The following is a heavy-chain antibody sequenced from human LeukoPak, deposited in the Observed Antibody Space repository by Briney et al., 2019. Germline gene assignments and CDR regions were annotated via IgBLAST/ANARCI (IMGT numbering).Heavy chain of an antibody. CDR2: INHSGST. Sequence: SSETLSLTCTVSGGSISSSSYYWGWIRQPPGKGLEWIGEINHSGSTNYNPSLKSRVTISTDPSKNHFSLNLSSVTAADTAVYYCARDPSASSGYPYWYFDLWGRGTLVTVSS. D-gene: IGHD3-22*01. J-gene: IGHJ2*01. V-gene: IGHV4-39*02. CDR1: GGSISSSSYY. CDR3: ARDPSASSGYPYWYFDL.